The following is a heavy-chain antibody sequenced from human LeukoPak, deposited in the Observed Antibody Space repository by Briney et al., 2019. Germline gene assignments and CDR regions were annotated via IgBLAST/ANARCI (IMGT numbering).Heavy chain of an antibody. Sequence: PGGSLRLSCAASGFTFSSRYMHWVRQAPGKGLVWVSRINPDGRDTKYAESVRGRFTMSRDNGENTLYLQMNNLKADDTGVYYCARAVPATGSSDFWGQGTLVTVSS. CDR3: ARAVPATGSSDF. D-gene: IGHD6-19*01. V-gene: IGHV3-74*03. J-gene: IGHJ4*02. CDR1: GFTFSSRY. CDR2: INPDGRDT.